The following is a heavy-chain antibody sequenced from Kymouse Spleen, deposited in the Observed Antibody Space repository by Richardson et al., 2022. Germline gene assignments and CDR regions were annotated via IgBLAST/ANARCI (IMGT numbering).Heavy chain of an antibody. V-gene: IGHV3-7*01. CDR2: IKQDGSEK. D-gene: IGHD4-17*01. CDR3: ARMTTVTPYYYYYGMDV. CDR1: GFTFSSYW. J-gene: IGHJ6*02. Sequence: EVQLVESGGGLVQPGGSLRLSCAASGFTFSSYWMSWVRQAPGKGLEWVANIKQDGSEKYYVDSVKGRFTISRDNAKNSLYLQMNSLRAEDTAVYYCARMTTVTPYYYYYGMDVWGQGTTVTVSS.